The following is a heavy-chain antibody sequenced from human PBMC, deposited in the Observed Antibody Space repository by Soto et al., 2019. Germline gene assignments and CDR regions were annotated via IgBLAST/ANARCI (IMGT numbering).Heavy chain of an antibody. Sequence: SETLSLTCTVSGGSISSSPYYWGWIRQPPGKGLEWIGNIYYNGNTFYNPSLKSRVAISVDTSKNQFSLKLSSVTAADTAVYYCARHGPLSNNWNQLDYWGQGTLVTVSS. D-gene: IGHD1-1*01. CDR3: ARHGPLSNNWNQLDY. J-gene: IGHJ4*02. CDR1: GGSISSSPYY. CDR2: IYYNGNT. V-gene: IGHV4-39*01.